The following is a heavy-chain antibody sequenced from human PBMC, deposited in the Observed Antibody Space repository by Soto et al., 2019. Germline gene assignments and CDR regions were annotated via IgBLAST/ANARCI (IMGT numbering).Heavy chain of an antibody. D-gene: IGHD1-26*01. CDR1: GGSISSGGYY. CDR2: IYYSGHT. J-gene: IGHJ4*02. V-gene: IGHV4-31*03. CDR3: AREKARGATFFDS. Sequence: SETLSLTCTVSGGSISSGGYYWSWIRQHPGKGLEWVGYIYYSGHTHYSPSLESRATISVDTSKNQFSLKLTSMTAADTAVYYCAREKARGATFFDSWGQGALGTVSS.